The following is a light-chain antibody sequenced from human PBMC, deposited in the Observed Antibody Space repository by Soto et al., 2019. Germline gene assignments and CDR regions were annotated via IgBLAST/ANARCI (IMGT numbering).Light chain of an antibody. CDR3: QQYHHWPYT. J-gene: IGKJ2*01. CDR2: GAS. CDR1: QSVKSK. Sequence: EIVMTQSPATLSVSPGERATLSCTAIQSVKSKLGWYQQKPGQAPRLLIYGASTRATGIPDRRSGSGSGTDFTRTISSLQPENLAVYYCQQYHHWPYTFGQGTKLVIK. V-gene: IGKV3-15*01.